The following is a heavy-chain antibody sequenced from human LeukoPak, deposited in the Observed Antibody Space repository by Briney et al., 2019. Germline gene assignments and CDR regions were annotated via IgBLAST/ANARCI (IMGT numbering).Heavy chain of an antibody. CDR1: RYSFDSYA. Sequence: GGSLRLSCEGSRYSFDSYAMTWVRQAPGKGLEWVSSISSSSSYIYYADSVKGRFTISRDNAKNSLYLQMNSLRAEDTAVYYCARDLGSSWYRVWFDPWGQGTLVTVSS. CDR3: ARDLGSSWYRVWFDP. V-gene: IGHV3-21*01. J-gene: IGHJ5*02. D-gene: IGHD6-13*01. CDR2: ISSSSSYI.